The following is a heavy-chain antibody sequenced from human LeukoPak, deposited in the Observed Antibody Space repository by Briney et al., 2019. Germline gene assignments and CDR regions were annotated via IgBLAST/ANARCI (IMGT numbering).Heavy chain of an antibody. V-gene: IGHV4-39*01. D-gene: IGHD6-13*01. Sequence: PSETLSLTCTVSGGSISSSSYYWGWIRQPPGKGLEWIGSIYYSGSTYYNPSLKSRVTISVDTSKNQFSLKLSSVTAADTAVYYCASLLPEYSSSYQFAYWGQGTLVTASS. CDR3: ASLLPEYSSSYQFAY. J-gene: IGHJ4*02. CDR2: IYYSGST. CDR1: GGSISSSSYY.